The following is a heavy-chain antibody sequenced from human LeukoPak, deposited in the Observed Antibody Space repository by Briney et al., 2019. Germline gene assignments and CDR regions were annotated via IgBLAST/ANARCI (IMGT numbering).Heavy chain of an antibody. Sequence: PGGSLRLSCAASGFTFSSYWMHWVRQTPGKGLVWVSRINTDGSSTSYADSVKGRFTISRDNAKNTLYLQMNSLRAEDTAVYYCARERGHDFWSGYYQDYWGQGTLVTVSS. D-gene: IGHD3-3*01. CDR1: GFTFSSYW. J-gene: IGHJ4*02. V-gene: IGHV3-74*01. CDR3: ARERGHDFWSGYYQDY. CDR2: INTDGSST.